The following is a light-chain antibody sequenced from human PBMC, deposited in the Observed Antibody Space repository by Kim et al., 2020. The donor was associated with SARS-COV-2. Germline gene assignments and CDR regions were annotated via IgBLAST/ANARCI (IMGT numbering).Light chain of an antibody. V-gene: IGLV2-14*03. CDR2: DVT. Sequence: GQSITISCSGSSSDINDYKYVSWYQHHPGKAPKLIIYDVTNRPSGVSHRFSGSKSANTASLTISGLQAEDEGDYFCSSYTSSTTLLFGGGTQLTVL. CDR3: SSYTSSTTLL. CDR1: SSDINDYKY. J-gene: IGLJ2*01.